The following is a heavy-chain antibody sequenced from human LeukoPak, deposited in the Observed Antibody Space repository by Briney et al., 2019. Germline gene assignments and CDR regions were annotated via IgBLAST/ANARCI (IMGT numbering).Heavy chain of an antibody. Sequence: SETLSLTCTVSGDSISRYYWSWIRQPAGKGLEWIGRIYNGGIITYNPSLKSRVTISVDTSKKQFSLKLNSVTAADTAVYYCARVRYCSGGSCYSPVDVWGKGTTVTVSS. J-gene: IGHJ6*04. D-gene: IGHD2-15*01. CDR1: GDSISRYY. CDR2: IYNGGII. V-gene: IGHV4-4*07. CDR3: ARVRYCSGGSCYSPVDV.